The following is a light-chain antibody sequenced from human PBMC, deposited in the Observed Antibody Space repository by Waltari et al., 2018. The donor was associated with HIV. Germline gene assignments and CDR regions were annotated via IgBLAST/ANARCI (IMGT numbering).Light chain of an antibody. CDR1: QSVSSSY. CDR3: QQYGSSPLT. V-gene: IGKV3-20*01. CDR2: AAF. J-gene: IGKJ4*01. Sequence: EIVLTQSPGTLTLSPGERATLSCRASQSVSSSYLAWYQQKPGQAPRLLIYAAFSRATDIPDRFSGSGSVTDFTLTISRLEPEDFAVYYCQQYGSSPLTFGGGTKVEI.